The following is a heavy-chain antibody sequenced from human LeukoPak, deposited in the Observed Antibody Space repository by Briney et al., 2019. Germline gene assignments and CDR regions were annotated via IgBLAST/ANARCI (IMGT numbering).Heavy chain of an antibody. V-gene: IGHV4-34*01. J-gene: IGHJ2*01. D-gene: IGHD1-7*01. CDR2: INHIGNR. CDR1: GGSFNGYV. Sequence: TSETLSLTCAVSGGSFNGYVWSWIRQAPEKGLEWIGDINHIGNRNTNPSLQSRVTISADSSMNQFSLRLTSLTASDTAMYYCARGYNWNYGFRGTHYFYFDLWGRGTLVTVSS. CDR3: ARGYNWNYGFRGTHYFYFDL.